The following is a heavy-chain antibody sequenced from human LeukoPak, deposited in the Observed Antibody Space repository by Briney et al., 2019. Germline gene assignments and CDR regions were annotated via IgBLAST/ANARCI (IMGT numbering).Heavy chain of an antibody. Sequence: PSETLSLTCTVSGGSISSYYWSWIRQPPGKGLEWIGYIYYSGSTNYNPSLKSRVTISVDTSKNQFSLKLSSVTAADTAVYYCARETDYYDSSGYNYYYYMDVWGKGTTVTVSS. CDR1: GGSISSYY. V-gene: IGHV4-59*01. D-gene: IGHD3-22*01. CDR2: IYYSGST. CDR3: ARETDYYDSSGYNYYYYMDV. J-gene: IGHJ6*03.